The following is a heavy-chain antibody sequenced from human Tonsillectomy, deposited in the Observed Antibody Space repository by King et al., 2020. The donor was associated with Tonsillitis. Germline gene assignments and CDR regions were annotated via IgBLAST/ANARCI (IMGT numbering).Heavy chain of an antibody. V-gene: IGHV3-30*02. J-gene: IGHJ3*02. Sequence: VQLVESGGGVDQPGGSLRLSCAAAGFIFSDYSMHCVSQAPGKGLEWVAFIRFDGSKQMYADSVKGRFTISRDNSKNTLYVQMSSLSADDTAIYYCAKALRDYHDSSGYYYAFDIWGQGTAVTVSS. CDR3: AKALRDYHDSSGYYYAFDI. CDR1: GFIFSDYS. CDR2: IRFDGSKQ. D-gene: IGHD3-22*01.